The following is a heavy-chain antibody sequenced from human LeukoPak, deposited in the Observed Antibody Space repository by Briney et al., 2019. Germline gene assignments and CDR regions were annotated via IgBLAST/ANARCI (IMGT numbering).Heavy chain of an antibody. CDR2: IYYSGST. Sequence: SETLSLTCTVSGGSISSGDYYWSWIRQPPGKGLEWIGYIYYSGSTYYNPSLKSRVTISVDTYKNQFSLKLSSVTAADTAVYYCARDAGYGSGSPFDYWGQGTLVTVSS. V-gene: IGHV4-30-4*08. J-gene: IGHJ4*02. CDR1: GGSISSGDYY. CDR3: ARDAGYGSGSPFDY. D-gene: IGHD3-10*01.